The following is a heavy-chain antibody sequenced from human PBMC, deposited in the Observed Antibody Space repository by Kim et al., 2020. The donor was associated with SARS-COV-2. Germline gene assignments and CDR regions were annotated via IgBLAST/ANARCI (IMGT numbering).Heavy chain of an antibody. CDR2: ISGSSGTI. J-gene: IGHJ4*02. V-gene: IGHV3-48*02. CDR1: GFTFSSYN. CDR3: AIGGLRDLDD. Sequence: GGSLRLSCAASGFTFSSYNMNWVRQAPGKGLEWVSYISGSSGTIYYADSVKGRFTISRDNAKNSLYLQMNTLRDEDTAVYYCAIGGLRDLDDWGQVTLGT.